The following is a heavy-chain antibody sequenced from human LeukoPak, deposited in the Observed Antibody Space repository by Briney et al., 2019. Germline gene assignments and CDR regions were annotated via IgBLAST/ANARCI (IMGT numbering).Heavy chain of an antibody. CDR1: GFTFSSYS. Sequence: GGSLRLSCAASGFTFSSYSMNWVRQAPGKGLEWVSSISSSSSYISYADSVKGRFTISRDNAKNSLYLQMNSLRAEDTAVYYCARSVGVVPAAMGIDYWGQGTLVTVSS. CDR2: ISSSSSYI. CDR3: ARSVGVVPAAMGIDY. D-gene: IGHD2-2*01. J-gene: IGHJ4*02. V-gene: IGHV3-21*01.